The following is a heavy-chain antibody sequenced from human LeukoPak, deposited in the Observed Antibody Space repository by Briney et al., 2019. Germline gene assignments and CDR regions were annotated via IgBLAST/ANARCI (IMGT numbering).Heavy chain of an antibody. Sequence: SETLSLTCTVSGASVSSGGYYWSWLRQPPGKGLEWIGYIYYSGSTNYNPSLKSRVTISVDTSKNQFSLKVSSVTAADTAVYYCAVGATGPFDYWGQGTLVTVSS. D-gene: IGHD1-26*01. CDR3: AVGATGPFDY. V-gene: IGHV4-61*08. CDR2: IYYSGST. J-gene: IGHJ4*02. CDR1: GASVSSGGYY.